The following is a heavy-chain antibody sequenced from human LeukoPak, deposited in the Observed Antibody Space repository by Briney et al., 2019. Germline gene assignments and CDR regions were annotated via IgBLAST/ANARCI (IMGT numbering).Heavy chain of an antibody. CDR1: GFTFSDHY. CDR2: ISSSGSTI. J-gene: IGHJ4*02. CDR3: AKLAKFFYGSETFYFFEH. V-gene: IGHV3-11*04. D-gene: IGHD3-10*01. Sequence: GGSLRLSCAASGFTFSDHYMSWIRQAPGKGLEWVSYISSSGSTIYYADSVKGRFIISRDYGKNSLYLQMNSLRVEDTAVYYCAKLAKFFYGSETFYFFEHWGQGTPVTASS.